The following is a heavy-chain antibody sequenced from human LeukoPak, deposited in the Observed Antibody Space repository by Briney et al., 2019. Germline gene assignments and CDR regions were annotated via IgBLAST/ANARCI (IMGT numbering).Heavy chain of an antibody. Sequence: SETLSLTRTLSLGSLSSSIYYSSWIRQHPGKCLEWIGYIFYSGSTNYNPSLKSRLSIPVDTDENQFSLRLRSVTAADTAVYYCARGVGYCSGGTCYSYYYGMDVWGQGTTVTVSS. CDR2: IFYSGST. J-gene: IGHJ6*02. D-gene: IGHD2-15*01. V-gene: IGHV4-31*03. CDR3: ARGVGYCSGGTCYSYYYGMDV. CDR1: LGSLSSSIYY.